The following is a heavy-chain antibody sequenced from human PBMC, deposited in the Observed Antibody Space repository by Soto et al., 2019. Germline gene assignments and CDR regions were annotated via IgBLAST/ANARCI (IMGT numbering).Heavy chain of an antibody. J-gene: IGHJ5*02. CDR1: GYTFTGYY. CDR2: INPNSGGT. D-gene: IGHD4-17*01. CDR3: ARGIRLRGGWFDP. Sequence: RASVKVSCKASGYTFTGYYMHWVRQAPGQGLEWMGWINPNSGGTNYAQKFQGRVTMTRDTSISTAYMELSRLRSDDTAVYYCARGIRLRGGWFDPWGQGTLVTVSS. V-gene: IGHV1-2*02.